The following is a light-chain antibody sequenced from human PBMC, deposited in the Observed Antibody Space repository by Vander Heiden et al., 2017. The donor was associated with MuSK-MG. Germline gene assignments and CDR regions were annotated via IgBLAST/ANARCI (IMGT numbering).Light chain of an antibody. CDR1: QSISSY. CDR3: QLSYSSPRT. V-gene: IGKV1-39*01. Sequence: DNQMTQSPSSLSTSVGDRVTITCRASQSISSYLSWYQHKRGKAPKVLVYAASSLQSGVPSSFSGSGSGTDFTLTISSLQPEDFATYYCQLSYSSPRTFGQGTKVEIK. CDR2: AAS. J-gene: IGKJ1*01.